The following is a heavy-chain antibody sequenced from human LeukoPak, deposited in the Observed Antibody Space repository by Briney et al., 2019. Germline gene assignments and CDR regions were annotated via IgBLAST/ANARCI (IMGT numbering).Heavy chain of an antibody. D-gene: IGHD6-19*01. CDR3: ARAGQWLVPGAGYYYYYGMDV. CDR2: IYYSGST. CDR1: GGSISSYY. V-gene: IGHV4-59*01. J-gene: IGHJ6*02. Sequence: SETLSLTCTVSGGSISSYYWSWIRQPPGKGLEWIGYIYYSGSTNYNPSLKSRVTISVDTSKNQLSLKLSSVTAADTAVYYCARAGQWLVPGAGYYYYYGMDVWGQGTTVTVSS.